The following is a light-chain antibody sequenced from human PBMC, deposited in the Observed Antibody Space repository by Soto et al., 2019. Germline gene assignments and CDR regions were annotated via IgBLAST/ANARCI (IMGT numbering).Light chain of an antibody. J-gene: IGKJ1*01. Sequence: IQLTQSPSSLSASVVDRATLTCRASQGISSYLGWYQQKPGKAPKLLIYGASTLQSGVPSRFSGSGSGTDFTLTISSLQPDDFATYYCQHYNSYSEAFGQGTKVDIK. CDR1: QGISSY. CDR3: QHYNSYSEA. V-gene: IGKV1-9*01. CDR2: GAS.